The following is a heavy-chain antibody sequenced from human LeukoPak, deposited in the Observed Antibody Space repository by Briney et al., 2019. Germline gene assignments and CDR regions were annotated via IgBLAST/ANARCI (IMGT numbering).Heavy chain of an antibody. Sequence: SVKVSCKASGGTFSSYAISWVRQAPGQGLEWMGRIIPIFGTANYAQKFQGRVTITTDESTSTAYMELSRLRSEDTAVYYCAREELHIGDTAMVLNDYWGQGTLVTVSS. CDR1: GGTFSSYA. CDR3: AREELHIGDTAMVLNDY. J-gene: IGHJ4*02. V-gene: IGHV1-69*05. D-gene: IGHD5-18*01. CDR2: IIPIFGTA.